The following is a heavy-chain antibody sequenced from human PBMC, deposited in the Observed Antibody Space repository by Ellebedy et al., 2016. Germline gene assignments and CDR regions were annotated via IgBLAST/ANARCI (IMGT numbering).Heavy chain of an antibody. J-gene: IGHJ3*02. D-gene: IGHD3-22*01. CDR3: ASRNYYDSSNDAFDI. CDR2: TRNKANSYTT. V-gene: IGHV3-72*01. Sequence: GESLKISXAASGFTFSDHYMDWVRQAPGKGLEWVGRTRNKANSYTTEYAASVKGRFTISRDDSKNSLYLQMNSLKTEDTAVYYCASRNYYDSSNDAFDIWGQGTMVTVSS. CDR1: GFTFSDHY.